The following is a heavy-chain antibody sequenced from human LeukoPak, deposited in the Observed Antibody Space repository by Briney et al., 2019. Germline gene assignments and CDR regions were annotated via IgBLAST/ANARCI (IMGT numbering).Heavy chain of an antibody. J-gene: IGHJ4*02. D-gene: IGHD3-22*01. CDR1: GFTFSDHH. CDR3: SRDAPNQSGNSNFDY. CDR2: IRKKVNSYTT. Sequence: QHRGSLRLSCAASGFTFSDHHMDWVRQAPGRGLEWVGRIRKKVNSYTTEYAASVKGRFTISRDESKNSVYLQMNSLKTEDTAVYYCSRDAPNQSGNSNFDYWGQGTLVTVSS. V-gene: IGHV3-72*01.